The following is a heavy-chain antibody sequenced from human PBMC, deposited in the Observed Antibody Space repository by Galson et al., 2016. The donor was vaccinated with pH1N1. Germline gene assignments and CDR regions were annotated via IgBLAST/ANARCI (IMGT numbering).Heavy chain of an antibody. CDR3: ASEDFGDYDTYYQGMGV. J-gene: IGHJ6*02. D-gene: IGHD4-17*01. CDR2: TNQDGSET. CDR1: GFTFTSYW. V-gene: IGHV3-7*01. Sequence: SLRLSCAASGFTFTSYWMSWVRQAPGKGLEWVGSTNQDGSETYYVDSVKGRFSISRDNAKETVWLQMNGLRAEDTAVYYCASEDFGDYDTYYQGMGVWGRGTTVSVSS.